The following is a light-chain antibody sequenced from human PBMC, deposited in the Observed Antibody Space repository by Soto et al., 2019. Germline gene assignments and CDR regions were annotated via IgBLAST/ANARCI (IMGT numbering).Light chain of an antibody. CDR3: QQYYNTPFT. CDR2: WAS. V-gene: IGKV4-1*01. J-gene: IGKJ3*01. Sequence: DIVLTQSPDSLAVSLGERATINCKSSQSVLYSSNNKNHLAWYQQKPGHPPKVLIYWASTRQSGVPDRFSGSGSGTDFTLTISSLQAEDVAVYYCQQYYNTPFTFGPGTKVDIK. CDR1: QSVLYSSNNKNH.